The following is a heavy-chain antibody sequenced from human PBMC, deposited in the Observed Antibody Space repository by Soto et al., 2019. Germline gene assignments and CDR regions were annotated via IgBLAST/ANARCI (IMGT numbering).Heavy chain of an antibody. CDR1: GFTFSSYA. CDR2: ISGSGGST. D-gene: IGHD5-18*01. J-gene: IGHJ6*02. V-gene: IGHV3-23*01. CDR3: ARDGDTAMAPSYYYYGMDV. Sequence: GGSLRLSCAASGFTFSSYAMSWVRQAPGKGLEWVSAISGSGGSTYYADSVKGRFTISRDNSKNTLYLQMNSLRAEDTAVYYCARDGDTAMAPSYYYYGMDVWGQGTTVTVSS.